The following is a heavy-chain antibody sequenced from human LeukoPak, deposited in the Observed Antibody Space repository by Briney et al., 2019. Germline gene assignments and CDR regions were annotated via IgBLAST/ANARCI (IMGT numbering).Heavy chain of an antibody. CDR3: ARDIEVVGATLYFDY. D-gene: IGHD1-26*01. Sequence: PETLSLTCTVSGYSINSHYWSWIRQTPGKGLEWIGQINYSGSTYYNPSLKSRVTLSLDTSKNQFSLKVRSVTPADTAVYYCARDIEVVGATLYFDYWGQGTLVTVSS. J-gene: IGHJ4*02. V-gene: IGHV4-59*11. CDR1: GYSINSHY. CDR2: INYSGST.